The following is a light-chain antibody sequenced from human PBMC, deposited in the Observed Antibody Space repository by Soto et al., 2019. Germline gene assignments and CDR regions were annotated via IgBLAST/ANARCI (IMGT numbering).Light chain of an antibody. CDR1: QIISIC. CDR2: DAS. CDR3: QQYNSYSDYT. J-gene: IGKJ2*01. Sequence: DIQMTQSPSTLSASVGDRVTITCRAIQIISICLACYQQKPGKAPKLLFYDASILESGFLSRFSGSGFGTEFTLTISSPQPDDFATYYCQQYNSYSDYTFGQGTRWISN. V-gene: IGKV1-5*01.